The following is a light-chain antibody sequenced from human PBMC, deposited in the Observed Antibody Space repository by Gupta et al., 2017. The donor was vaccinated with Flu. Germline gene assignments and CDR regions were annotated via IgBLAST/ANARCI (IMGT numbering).Light chain of an antibody. CDR2: DDR. CDR3: QVWDSSSDHMI. CDR1: NIGSKS. J-gene: IGLJ2*01. V-gene: IGLV3-21*02. Sequence: SSFLTQPPSLPVAPAQTARIPCVGNNIGSKSVHWYQQKPGQAPVLVVYDDRDRPSGIPERFSGSKSRHTATLTISRVEAGDEADYFCQVWDSSSDHMIFGGGTQLTVL.